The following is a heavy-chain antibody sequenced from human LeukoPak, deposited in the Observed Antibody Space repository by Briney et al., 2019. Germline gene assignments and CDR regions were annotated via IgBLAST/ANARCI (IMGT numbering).Heavy chain of an antibody. CDR3: VYCSSTSCYGAFDI. J-gene: IGHJ3*02. Sequence: PGGSLGLSCAASGFTVSSNYMSWVRQAPGKGLEWVSVIYSGGSTYYADSVKGRFTISRDNSKNTLYLQMNSLRAEDTAVYYCVYCSSTSCYGAFDIWGQGTMVTVSS. CDR1: GFTVSSNY. D-gene: IGHD2-2*01. CDR2: IYSGGST. V-gene: IGHV3-66*01.